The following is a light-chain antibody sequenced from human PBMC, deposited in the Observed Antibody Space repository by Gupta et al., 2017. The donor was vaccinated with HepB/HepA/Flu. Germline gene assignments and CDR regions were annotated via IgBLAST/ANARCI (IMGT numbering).Light chain of an antibody. J-gene: IGKJ1*01. CDR3: QQSSSRPRT. Sequence: DIQMTQSPSSLSASVGDSVTLTCRASESISNHLNWYQQKPGEAPKILIYAASTLHSVVPSRFSGSGSGTDFTLTISSLQPDYFATYFCQQSSSRPRTFGQGTKVEI. V-gene: IGKV1-39*01. CDR1: ESISNH. CDR2: AAS.